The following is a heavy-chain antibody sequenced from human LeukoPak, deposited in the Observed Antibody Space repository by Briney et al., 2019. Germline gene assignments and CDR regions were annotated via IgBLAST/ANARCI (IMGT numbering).Heavy chain of an antibody. CDR1: RFTFTDYG. Sequence: GRSLRLSCAASRFTFTDYGMHWVRQPPGKGLEWVALIWYDGSGKYYADSVKGRFTISRDNSKNTLYLQMNSLRAEDTAVYYCARSSYFDYWGQGTLVAVSS. CDR2: IWYDGSGK. CDR3: ARSSYFDY. J-gene: IGHJ4*02. D-gene: IGHD1-26*01. V-gene: IGHV3-33*03.